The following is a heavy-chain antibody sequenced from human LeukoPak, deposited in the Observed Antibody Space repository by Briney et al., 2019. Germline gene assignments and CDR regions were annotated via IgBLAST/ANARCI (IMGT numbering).Heavy chain of an antibody. CDR3: ARGPSGGNNLWVDY. V-gene: IGHV3-23*01. CDR2: ISGSGGST. CDR1: GFTFSSYG. Sequence: GGTLRLSCAASGFTFSSYGMSWVRQAPGKGLEWVSAISGSGGSTYYADSVKGRFTISRDNAKNSLYLQMNSLRAEDTAVYYCARGPSGGNNLWVDYWGQGTLVTVSS. J-gene: IGHJ4*02. D-gene: IGHD1-20*01.